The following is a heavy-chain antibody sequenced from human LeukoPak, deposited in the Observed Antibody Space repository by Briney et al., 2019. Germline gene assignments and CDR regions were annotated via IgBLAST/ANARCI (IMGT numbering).Heavy chain of an antibody. J-gene: IGHJ4*02. CDR2: IKQDGSEK. D-gene: IGHD3-3*01. Sequence: GGSLRLSCAASGFTFSSYWMSWVRQAPGKGLEWVANIKQDGSEKYYVDSVKGRFTISRDNAKNSLYLQMNSLKAEDTAVYYCARASITIFGVVIRLNYFDYWGQGTLVTVSS. V-gene: IGHV3-7*01. CDR3: ARASITIFGVVIRLNYFDY. CDR1: GFTFSSYW.